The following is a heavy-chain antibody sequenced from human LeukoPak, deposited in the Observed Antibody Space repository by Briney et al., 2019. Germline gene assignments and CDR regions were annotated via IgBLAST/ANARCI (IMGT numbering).Heavy chain of an antibody. CDR3: ATVPYGGILPFDY. Sequence: ASVKVSCKVSGYTLTELSMHWVRQAPGKGLEWMGGFDPEDGETIYAQKFQGRVTMTEDTSTDTAYMELSSLRSEDTAVYYCATVPYGGILPFDYWGQRTLVTVSS. CDR2: FDPEDGET. CDR1: GYTLTELS. V-gene: IGHV1-24*01. J-gene: IGHJ4*02. D-gene: IGHD4-23*01.